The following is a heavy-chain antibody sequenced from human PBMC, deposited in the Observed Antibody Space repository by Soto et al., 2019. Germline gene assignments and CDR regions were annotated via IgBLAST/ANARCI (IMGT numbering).Heavy chain of an antibody. CDR3: TRLFTPYDTPSPSWFGP. V-gene: IGHV4-39*02. D-gene: IGHD3-9*01. Sequence: SETLSLTCTVSGDSISKSGHYVGWIRQPPGKALEWLGGIDYRGSTLYNPSLRSRITMSIDTSKKFFSLKLTSVSASDTALYYCTRLFTPYDTPSPSWFGPWGQGTLVTVSS. CDR1: GDSISKSGHY. CDR2: IDYRGST. J-gene: IGHJ5*02.